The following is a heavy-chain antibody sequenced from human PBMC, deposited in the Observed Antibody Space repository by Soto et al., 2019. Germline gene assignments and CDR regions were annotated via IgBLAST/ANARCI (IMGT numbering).Heavy chain of an antibody. D-gene: IGHD5-12*01. Sequence: SQTLSLTCALSGDSVSSNTASWNWIRQSPSRGLEWLGRTYFRSKWYNDYAVSVKSRIIINPDTSNNQFSLQLNSVTPEYTAVYFCAKGDNLGPKTGYAFDPWGQGIMVTVSS. CDR2: TYFRSKWYN. CDR1: GDSVSSNTAS. CDR3: AKGDNLGPKTGYAFDP. V-gene: IGHV6-1*01. J-gene: IGHJ5*02.